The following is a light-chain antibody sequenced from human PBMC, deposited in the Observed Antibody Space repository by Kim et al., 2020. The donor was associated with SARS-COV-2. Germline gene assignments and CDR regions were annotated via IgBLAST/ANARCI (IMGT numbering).Light chain of an antibody. Sequence: DIVMTQSPDSLAVSLGERATINCKSSQSILYSSSNRNYLAWYQQKPGQPPKLLIYWASTRDSGVPDRFSGSGSATDFTLSINSLQAEDVAVYYCQQYYTTPWTFGQGTKLEI. J-gene: IGKJ1*01. CDR3: QQYYTTPWT. CDR1: QSILYSSSNRNY. V-gene: IGKV4-1*01. CDR2: WAS.